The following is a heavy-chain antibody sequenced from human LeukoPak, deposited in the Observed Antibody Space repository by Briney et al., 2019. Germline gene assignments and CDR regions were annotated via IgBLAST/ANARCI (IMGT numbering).Heavy chain of an antibody. V-gene: IGHV1-18*04. CDR1: GYTFTSYG. CDR3: ARDRATGPATAILDYYGMDV. Sequence: ASEKVSFKASGYTFTSYGISWVRQAPGQGLEWMGWISAYNGNTNYSQKLQGRVTMTTDTSTSTAYMELRSLRSDDTAVYYCARDRATGPATAILDYYGMDVWGKGTTVTVSS. J-gene: IGHJ6*04. CDR2: ISAYNGNT. D-gene: IGHD2-2*02.